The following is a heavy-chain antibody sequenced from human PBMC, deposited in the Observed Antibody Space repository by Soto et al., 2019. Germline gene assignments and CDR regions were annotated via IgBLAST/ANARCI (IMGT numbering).Heavy chain of an antibody. CDR3: AREDRGHLDY. CDR1: GGSVSSCSYY. V-gene: IGHV4-61*01. D-gene: IGHD5-12*01. J-gene: IGHJ4*02. CDR2: IYYSGST. Sequence: SETLSLTCTVSGGSVSSCSYYWSWIRQPPGKGLEWIGYIYYSGSTNYNPSLKSRVTISVDTSKNQFSLKLSSVTAADTAVYYCAREDRGHLDYWGQGTLVTVSS.